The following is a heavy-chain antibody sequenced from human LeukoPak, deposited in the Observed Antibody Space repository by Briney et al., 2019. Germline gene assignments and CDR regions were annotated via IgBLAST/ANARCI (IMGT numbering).Heavy chain of an antibody. D-gene: IGHD4-11*01. CDR1: GGSVSSGGYY. CDR2: IYHSGST. V-gene: IGHV4-30-2*01. Sequence: SETLSLTCTVSGGSVSSGGYYWSWIRQPPGKGLEWIGYIYHSGSTYYNPSLKSRVTISVDRSKNQFSLKLSSVTAADTAVYYCASQHPSKHFDYWGQGTLVTVSS. CDR3: ASQHPSKHFDY. J-gene: IGHJ4*02.